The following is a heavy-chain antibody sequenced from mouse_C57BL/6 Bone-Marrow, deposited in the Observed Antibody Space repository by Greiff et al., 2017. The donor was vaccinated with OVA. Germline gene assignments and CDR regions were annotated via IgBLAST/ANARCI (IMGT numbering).Heavy chain of an antibody. J-gene: IGHJ3*01. Sequence: EVQGVESGGGLVKPGGSLKLSCAASGFTFSSYAMSWVRQTPEKRLEWVATISDGGSYTYYPDNVKGRFTISRDNAKNNLYLQMSHLKSEDTAMYYCARADYYGSSWFAYWGQGTLVTVSA. V-gene: IGHV5-4*01. CDR3: ARADYYGSSWFAY. CDR1: GFTFSSYA. CDR2: ISDGGSYT. D-gene: IGHD1-1*01.